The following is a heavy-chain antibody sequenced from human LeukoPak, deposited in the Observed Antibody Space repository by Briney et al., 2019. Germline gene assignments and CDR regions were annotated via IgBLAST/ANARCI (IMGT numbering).Heavy chain of an antibody. V-gene: IGHV3-7*01. CDR3: ARPGTHCSGYGSCFPFEY. CDR2: IDKDGSEK. J-gene: IGHJ4*02. D-gene: IGHD2-15*01. CDR1: GFTFSNYW. Sequence: GGSLRLSCAASGFTFSNYWMSWVRQAPGKGPEWVAKIDKDGSEKYSVDSVRGRFTISRDNAKNTLYLQMDSLRAEDTAVYYCARPGTHCSGYGSCFPFEYWGQGSLVIVSS.